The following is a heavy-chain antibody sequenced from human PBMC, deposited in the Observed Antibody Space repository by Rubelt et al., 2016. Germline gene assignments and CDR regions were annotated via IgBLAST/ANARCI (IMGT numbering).Heavy chain of an antibody. Sequence: GLTFSSSAMHWVRQAPGKGLEWVAVISYDGSNKYYADSVKGRFTISRDNSKNTLYLQMNSLRAEDTAVYYCAREGSADYDILTDLYEGYFDCWGQGTLVTVSS. CDR1: GLTFSSSA. CDR3: AREGSADYDILTDLYEGYFDC. CDR2: ISYDGSNK. J-gene: IGHJ4*02. V-gene: IGHV3-30*04. D-gene: IGHD3-9*01.